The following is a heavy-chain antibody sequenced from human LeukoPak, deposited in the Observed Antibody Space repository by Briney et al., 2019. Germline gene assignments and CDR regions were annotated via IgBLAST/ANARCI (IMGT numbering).Heavy chain of an antibody. D-gene: IGHD3-10*02. V-gene: IGHV3-7*01. Sequence: GGSLRLSCAASRFTFSSYWMGWVRQAPGKGLEWVANIKQDGSEKYHVDSVKGRFTISRDNAKNSLYLQMNSLRAEDTAVYYCAELGITMIGGVWGKGTTVTISS. CDR3: AELGITMIGGV. J-gene: IGHJ6*04. CDR2: IKQDGSEK. CDR1: RFTFSSYW.